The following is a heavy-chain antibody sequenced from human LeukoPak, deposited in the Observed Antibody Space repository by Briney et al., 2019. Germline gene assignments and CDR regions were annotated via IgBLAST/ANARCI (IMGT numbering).Heavy chain of an antibody. CDR1: GGTFSSYA. D-gene: IGHD6-13*01. V-gene: IGHV1-69*01. CDR2: IIPIFGTA. CDR3: ARDLWSSSSSNYYYGMDV. J-gene: IGHJ6*02. Sequence: SVKVSCKASGGTFSSYAISWVRQAPGQGLEWVGGIIPIFGTANYAQKFQGRVTITADESTSTAYVELSSLRSEDTAVYYCARDLWSSSSSNYYYGMDVWGQGTTVTVSS.